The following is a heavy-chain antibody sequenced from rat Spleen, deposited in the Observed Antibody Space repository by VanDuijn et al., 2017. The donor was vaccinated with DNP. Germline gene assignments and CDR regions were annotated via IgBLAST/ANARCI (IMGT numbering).Heavy chain of an antibody. J-gene: IGHJ2*01. CDR3: ARWSRYFDY. CDR1: GSSITSNY. Sequence: EVQLQESGPGLVKPSQSLSLTCSVTGSSITSNYWGWIRKFPGNKMEWMAYISYSETTGYNPSLKSRISITRDTSKNQFFLQLNSVTTEDTATYYCARWSRYFDYWGQGVMVTVSS. CDR2: ISYSETT. V-gene: IGHV3-1*01.